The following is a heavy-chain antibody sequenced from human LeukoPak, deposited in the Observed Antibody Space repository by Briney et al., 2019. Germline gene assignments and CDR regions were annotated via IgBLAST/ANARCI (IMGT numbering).Heavy chain of an antibody. CDR1: GFTFISYW. J-gene: IGHJ4*02. CDR2: IKQDGSER. V-gene: IGHV3-7*01. CDR3: ATDGGPFDD. D-gene: IGHD3-3*01. Sequence: GGSLRLSCAASGFTFISYWMSWVRQPPGKGLEWVANIKQDGSERYYVDSVKGRFTISRDNAKKSVYLQMNSLRGEDTAVYYCATDGGPFDDWGQGTLVTASS.